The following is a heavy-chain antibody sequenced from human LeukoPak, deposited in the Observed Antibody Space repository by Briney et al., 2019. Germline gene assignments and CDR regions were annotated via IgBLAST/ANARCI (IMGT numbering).Heavy chain of an antibody. CDR2: IYYSGST. D-gene: IGHD1-26*01. J-gene: IGHJ3*02. V-gene: IGHV4-39*07. CDR3: ARDSKEQDAFDI. Sequence: SDTLSLTCTVSGGSISGSSYYWGWIRQPPGKGLEWIGSIYYSGSTYYNPSLKSRATISVDTSKNQFSLKLSSVTAADTAVYYCARDSKEQDAFDIWGQGTMVTVSS. CDR1: GGSISGSSYY.